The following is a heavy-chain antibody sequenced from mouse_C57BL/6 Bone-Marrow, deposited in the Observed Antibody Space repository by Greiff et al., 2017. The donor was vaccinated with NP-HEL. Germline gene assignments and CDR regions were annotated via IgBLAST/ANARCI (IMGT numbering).Heavy chain of an antibody. CDR3: AREDYYGSSYRSYAMDY. CDR2: ISYDGSN. D-gene: IGHD1-1*01. CDR1: GYSITSGYY. Sequence: EVQLVESGPGLVKPSQSLSLTCSVTGYSITSGYYWNWIRQFPGNQLEWMGYISYDGSNNYNPSLKNRIPITRDTSKNQFFLKLNSVTTEDTATCYCAREDYYGSSYRSYAMDYWGQGTSVTVSS. V-gene: IGHV3-6*01. J-gene: IGHJ4*01.